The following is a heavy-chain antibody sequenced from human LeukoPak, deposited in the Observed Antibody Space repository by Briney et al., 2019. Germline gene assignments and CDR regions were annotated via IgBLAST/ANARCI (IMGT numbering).Heavy chain of an antibody. V-gene: IGHV4-61*02. CDR3: ASGYCSGGSCYDLYYYYYMDV. Sequence: SETLSLTCIVSGGSTSTGDYYCSWIRQPAGEGLEWIGRIYTSGSTNYNPSLKSRVTMSVDTSQNQFSLKLSSVTAADTAVYYCASGYCSGGSCYDLYYYYYMDVWGKGTTVTVSS. CDR1: GGSTSTGDYY. CDR2: IYTSGST. J-gene: IGHJ6*03. D-gene: IGHD2-15*01.